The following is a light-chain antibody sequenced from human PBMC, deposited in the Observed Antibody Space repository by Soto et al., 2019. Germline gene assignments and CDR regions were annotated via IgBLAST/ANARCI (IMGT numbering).Light chain of an antibody. CDR2: GAS. CDR3: QQYGSSPQT. J-gene: IGKJ1*01. CDR1: HSVGTY. Sequence: VLIQSRSALPLSPRERATFSCRASHSVGTYLVWYQQKPGQAPRLLIYGASTRATGIPDRFSGSGSGTDFTLTISRLEPEDFAVYYCQQYGSSPQTFGQGTKVAI. V-gene: IGKV3-20*01.